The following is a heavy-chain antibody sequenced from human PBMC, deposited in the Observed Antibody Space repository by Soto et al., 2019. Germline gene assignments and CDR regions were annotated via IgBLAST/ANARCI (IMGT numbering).Heavy chain of an antibody. CDR3: ARGTTWPLWFDP. J-gene: IGHJ5*02. V-gene: IGHV4-39*01. CDR2: IYYSGST. CDR1: GGSMSTSDYY. Sequence: QVQLQESGPGLVKPSETLSLTCSVSGGSMSTSDYYWGRIRQPPGKGLEWIGSIYYSGSTYYNPSLKSRVTMSEHTSKNQFSLKLSSVAATDTAVYYCARGTTWPLWFDPWGQGTLVTVSS.